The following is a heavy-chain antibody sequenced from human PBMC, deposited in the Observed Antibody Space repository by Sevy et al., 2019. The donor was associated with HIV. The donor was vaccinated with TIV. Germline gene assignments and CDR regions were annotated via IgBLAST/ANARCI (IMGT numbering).Heavy chain of an antibody. J-gene: IGHJ4*02. D-gene: IGHD1-26*01. Sequence: GGSLRLSCAASGFTFSSYSMNWVRQAPGKGLEWVSSISGSSNYIYYAESLKGRFIISRDNAKNTLYLQMNSLRADDTAVYYRAAGPPDGSYDYFDYWGQGTLVTVSS. CDR1: GFTFSSYS. CDR2: ISGSSNYI. V-gene: IGHV3-21*06. CDR3: AAGPPDGSYDYFDY.